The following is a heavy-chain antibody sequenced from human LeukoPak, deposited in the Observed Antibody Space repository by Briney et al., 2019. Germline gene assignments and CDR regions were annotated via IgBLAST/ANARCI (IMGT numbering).Heavy chain of an antibody. CDR2: ISGSGTNT. V-gene: IGHV3-23*01. CDR1: GFTFDDYA. CDR3: AKSYQGAITFGGVIPKEYYFDY. J-gene: IGHJ4*02. D-gene: IGHD3-16*01. Sequence: PGRSLRLSCAASGFTFDDYAMHWVRQAPGKGLEWVSGISGSGTNTYYADSVKGRFTISRDNSKNTLYLQMNSLTTEDTAIYYCAKSYQGAITFGGVIPKEYYFDYWGQGTLVTVSS.